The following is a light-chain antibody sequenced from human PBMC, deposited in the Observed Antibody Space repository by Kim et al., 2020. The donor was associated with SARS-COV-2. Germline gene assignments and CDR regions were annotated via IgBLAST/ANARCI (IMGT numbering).Light chain of an antibody. V-gene: IGKV1-5*03. J-gene: IGKJ2*01. Sequence: DIQMTQSPSILSASVGDRVTLTCRASQSISNWLVWYQQKPGKAPKLLISKAVTLESGVPSRFSGSGSGTEYTLTISSLQPDDFATYYCQQYDAYPYTFGQGTKLEI. CDR2: KAV. CDR1: QSISNW. CDR3: QQYDAYPYT.